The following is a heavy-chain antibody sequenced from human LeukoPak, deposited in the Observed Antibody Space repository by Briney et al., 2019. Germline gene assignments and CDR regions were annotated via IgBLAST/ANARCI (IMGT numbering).Heavy chain of an antibody. CDR2: IYYSGST. Sequence: SETLSLTCTVSGGSISSHYWSWIWQPPGKGLEWIGYIYYSGSTNYNPSLKSRVTISVDTSKNQFSLKLSSVTAADTAVYYCARVEDFWSGYYRNDAFDIWGQGTMVTVSS. CDR1: GGSISSHY. CDR3: ARVEDFWSGYYRNDAFDI. D-gene: IGHD3-3*01. J-gene: IGHJ3*02. V-gene: IGHV4-59*11.